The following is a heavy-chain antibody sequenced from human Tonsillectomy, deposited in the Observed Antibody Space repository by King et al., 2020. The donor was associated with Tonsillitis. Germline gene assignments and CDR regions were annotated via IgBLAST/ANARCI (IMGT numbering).Heavy chain of an antibody. J-gene: IGHJ6*02. CDR1: EFTFIPYA. Sequence: QVQLVESGGGVVQPGRSLRLSCAASEFTFIPYAMHWVRQAPGKGLEWVALISYDGSNKYYADSVKGRFTISRDNSKNTLYLHMNSLRAEDTAVYYCARGSYDVLTGYKDGMDVWGQGTTVTVSS. V-gene: IGHV3-30-3*01. D-gene: IGHD3-9*01. CDR2: ISYDGSNK. CDR3: ARGSYDVLTGYKDGMDV.